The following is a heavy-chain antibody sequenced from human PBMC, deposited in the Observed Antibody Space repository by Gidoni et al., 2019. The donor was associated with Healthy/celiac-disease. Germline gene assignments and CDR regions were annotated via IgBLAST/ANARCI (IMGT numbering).Heavy chain of an antibody. CDR3: AKDSSYGDNW. V-gene: IGHV3-23*01. Sequence: EVQLLESGGRLVQPGGSLRLSCAASGFPFSSYALSWVRQAPGKVLGWVSAISGSVGSTYYADSVKGRFTISGDKSKNTLYLQVKSLRAEDTAVYYCAKDSSYGDNWGGQGTLVTVSS. CDR1: GFPFSSYA. J-gene: IGHJ4*02. CDR2: ISGSVGST. D-gene: IGHD4-17*01.